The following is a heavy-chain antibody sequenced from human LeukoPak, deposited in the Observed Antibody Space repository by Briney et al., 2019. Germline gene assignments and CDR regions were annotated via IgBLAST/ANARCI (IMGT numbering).Heavy chain of an antibody. Sequence: PSETLSLTCTVSGGSMSPYHWGWIRQPPGKGLEWTGYIYYSGSTNYNPSLNSRVTISVDTSKNQFSLRLSSVTAADTAIYYRARAVSGRFDCWGQGTLVTVSS. D-gene: IGHD6-19*01. V-gene: IGHV4-59*08. CDR1: GGSMSPYH. CDR2: IYYSGST. J-gene: IGHJ4*02. CDR3: ARAVSGRFDC.